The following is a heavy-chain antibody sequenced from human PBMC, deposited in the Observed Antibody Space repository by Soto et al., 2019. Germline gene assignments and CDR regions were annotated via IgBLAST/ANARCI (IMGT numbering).Heavy chain of an antibody. Sequence: EALNISCKGSGYSFTSYWIGWVRQMPGKGLECIGIIYPGDSDTRNSAAFQGQHTISADKTISTDYLKRSSQKASDTASYYCARHYYGAYDSMYVWGQGTTVTVSS. CDR2: IYPGDSDT. CDR1: GYSFTSYW. CDR3: ARHYYGAYDSMYV. D-gene: IGHD4-17*01. J-gene: IGHJ6*03. V-gene: IGHV5-51*01.